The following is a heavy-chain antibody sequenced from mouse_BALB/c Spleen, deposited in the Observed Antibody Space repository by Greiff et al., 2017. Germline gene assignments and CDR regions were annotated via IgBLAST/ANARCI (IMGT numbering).Heavy chain of an antibody. J-gene: IGHJ2*01. CDR1: GFAFSSYD. CDR2: ISSGGGST. D-gene: IGHD1-2*01. CDR3: ARTGYGYYYFDY. Sequence: EVMLVESGGGLVKPGGSLKLSCAASGFAFSSYDMSWVRQTPEKRLEWVAYISSGGGSTYYPDTVKGRFTISRDNAKNTLYLQMSSLKSEDTAMYYCARTGYGYYYFDYWGQGTTLTVSS. V-gene: IGHV5-12-1*01.